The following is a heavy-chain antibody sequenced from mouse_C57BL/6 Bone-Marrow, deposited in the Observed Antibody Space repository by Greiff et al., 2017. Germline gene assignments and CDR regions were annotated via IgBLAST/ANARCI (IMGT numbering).Heavy chain of an antibody. CDR1: GFNIKDDY. Sequence: VHVKQSVAELVRPGASVKLSCTASGFNIKDDYMHWVKQRPEQGLEWIGWIDPENGNTEYASKFQGKATITADTSSNAAYLQLSSLTSEDTAVXYCTTGSYWGQGTTLTVSS. J-gene: IGHJ2*01. CDR3: TTGSY. CDR2: IDPENGNT. V-gene: IGHV14-4*01.